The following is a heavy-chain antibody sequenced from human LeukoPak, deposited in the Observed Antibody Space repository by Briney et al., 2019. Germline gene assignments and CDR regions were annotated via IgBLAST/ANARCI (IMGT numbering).Heavy chain of an antibody. V-gene: IGHV4-31*03. CDR2: IYYSGST. D-gene: IGHD3-22*01. Sequence: SQTLSLTCTVSGGSIGSGGYYWSWIRQHPGKGLEWIGYIYYSGSTYYKPSLKSRVTMSVDTSKNQFSLNLNFVTAADTAVYYCASPRSGYRYTFDYWGQGAPVTVSS. CDR3: ASPRSGYRYTFDY. J-gene: IGHJ4*02. CDR1: GGSIGSGGYY.